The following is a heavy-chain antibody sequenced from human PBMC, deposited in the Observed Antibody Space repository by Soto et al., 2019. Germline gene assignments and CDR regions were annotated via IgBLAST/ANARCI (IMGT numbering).Heavy chain of an antibody. CDR3: ARDLASGGPGLYGMDV. V-gene: IGHV4-30-4*01. CDR1: GGSISSGDYY. J-gene: IGHJ6*02. D-gene: IGHD3-10*01. Sequence: LSLTCTVSGGSISSGDYYWSWIRQPPGKGLEWIGYIYYSGSTYYNPSLKSRVTISVDTSKNQFSLKLSSVTAADTAVYYCARDLASGGPGLYGMDVWGQGTTVTVSS. CDR2: IYYSGST.